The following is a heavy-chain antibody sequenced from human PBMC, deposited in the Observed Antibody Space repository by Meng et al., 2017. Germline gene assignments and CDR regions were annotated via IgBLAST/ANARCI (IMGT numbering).Heavy chain of an antibody. J-gene: IGHJ4*02. D-gene: IGHD6-13*01. Sequence: GRLQEAGQGLVKHSETLSLTCSVSGGSISSYYWSWSRQPAGKGLEWIGRIYTSGSTNYNPSLTTRVTMSVDTSQNQFSLTLSSVTAADTAVYYCATGIAAAGLYYFDYWGQGTLVTVSS. CDR2: IYTSGST. CDR1: GGSISSYY. V-gene: IGHV4-4*07. CDR3: ATGIAAAGLYYFDY.